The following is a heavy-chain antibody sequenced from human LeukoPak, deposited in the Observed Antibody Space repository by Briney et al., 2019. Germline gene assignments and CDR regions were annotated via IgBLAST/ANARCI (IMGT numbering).Heavy chain of an antibody. CDR1: GFTVSSNY. V-gene: IGHV3-66*01. Sequence: GGSLRLSCAASGFTVSSNYMSWVRQAPGKGLEWVSVIYTGGSTYYADSVKGRFTISRDNSKNTLYLHMNSLRVEDTTVYYCARGWSGPLPDVWGQGTTVTVSS. CDR2: IYTGGST. CDR3: ARGWSGPLPDV. J-gene: IGHJ6*02. D-gene: IGHD3-3*01.